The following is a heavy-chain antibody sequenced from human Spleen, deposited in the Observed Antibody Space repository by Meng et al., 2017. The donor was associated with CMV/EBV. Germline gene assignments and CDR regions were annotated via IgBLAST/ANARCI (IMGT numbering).Heavy chain of an antibody. CDR2: INHYEIT. Sequence: TLSLTCAVFGACFNDHSWSWIRQTPGRGLEWIGEINHYEITNYKPSLKSRVTISVDTSKKQFSLRMTSVTAADSGVYYCARGRGGLNWGQGTLVTVSS. CDR1: GACFNDHS. D-gene: IGHD3-10*01. CDR3: ARGRGGLN. V-gene: IGHV4-34*01. J-gene: IGHJ4*02.